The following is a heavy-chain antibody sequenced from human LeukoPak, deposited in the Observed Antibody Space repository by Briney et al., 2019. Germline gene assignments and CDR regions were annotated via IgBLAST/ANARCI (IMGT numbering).Heavy chain of an antibody. CDR2: IYHSGST. CDR3: ARLGVIGRTFNH. CDR1: GYSISSGYY. V-gene: IGHV4-38-2*02. Sequence: SETLSLTCNVSGYSISSGYYWGWIRQPPGKGLEWTATIYHSGSTYYNPSLKSRVIISVDTSKNQFSLKLSSVTAADTAVYYCARLGVIGRTFNHWGQGTLVTVSS. J-gene: IGHJ4*02. D-gene: IGHD2-21*01.